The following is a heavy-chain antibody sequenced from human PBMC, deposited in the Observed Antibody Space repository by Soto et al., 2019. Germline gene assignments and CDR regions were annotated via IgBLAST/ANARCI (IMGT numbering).Heavy chain of an antibody. CDR2: ISGSGGST. D-gene: IGHD3-3*01. CDR3: AKEPHRHHFWSGYYRPVSPQNWFDP. V-gene: IGHV3-23*01. CDR1: GFTFSSYA. Sequence: GGSLRLSCAASGFTFSSYAMSWVRQAPGKGLEWVSAISGSGGSTYYADSVKGRFTISRDNSKNTLYLQMNSLRAEDTAVYYCAKEPHRHHFWSGYYRPVSPQNWFDPWGQGTLVTVSS. J-gene: IGHJ5*02.